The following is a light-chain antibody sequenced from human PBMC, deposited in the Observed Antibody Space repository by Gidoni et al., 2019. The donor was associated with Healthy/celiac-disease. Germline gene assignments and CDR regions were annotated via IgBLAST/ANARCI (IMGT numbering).Light chain of an antibody. Sequence: DILMTQYPASLAVSLGERATINCKSSQSVLYSSNNKNYLAWYQQKPGQPPKLLIYWASTRESGVPDRFSGSGSGTDFTLTISSLQAEDVAVYYCQQYYSTPQTFGQGTKVEIK. CDR2: WAS. J-gene: IGKJ1*01. V-gene: IGKV4-1*01. CDR1: QSVLYSSNNKNY. CDR3: QQYYSTPQT.